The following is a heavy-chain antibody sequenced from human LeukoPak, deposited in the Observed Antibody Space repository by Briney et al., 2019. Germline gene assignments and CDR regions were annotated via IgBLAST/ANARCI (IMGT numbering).Heavy chain of an antibody. CDR1: GGSISSYY. Sequence: SETLSLTCTVSGGSISSYYWSWIRQPPGKGLEWIGYIYYSGSTNYNPSLKSRVTISVDTSKNQFSLKLSSVTAADTAVYYCARHEVAATGDYFDYWGQGTLVTVSS. V-gene: IGHV4-59*08. CDR3: ARHEVAATGDYFDY. CDR2: IYYSGST. D-gene: IGHD2-15*01. J-gene: IGHJ4*02.